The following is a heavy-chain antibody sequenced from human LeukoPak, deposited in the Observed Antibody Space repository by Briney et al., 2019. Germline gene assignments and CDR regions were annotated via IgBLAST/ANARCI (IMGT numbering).Heavy chain of an antibody. J-gene: IGHJ1*01. D-gene: IGHD1-1*01. Sequence: PSETLSLTCSVSDDSISDYYWCWLRQPPGRGLEGIGYTRYGGTTSQNPSLKSRVTMSVDTSKNRLSLRLTSVTAADTAVYYCARGSGIHAWNLQHWGQGILVTVSS. CDR3: ARGSGIHAWNLQH. V-gene: IGHV4-59*01. CDR1: DDSISDYY. CDR2: TRYGGTT.